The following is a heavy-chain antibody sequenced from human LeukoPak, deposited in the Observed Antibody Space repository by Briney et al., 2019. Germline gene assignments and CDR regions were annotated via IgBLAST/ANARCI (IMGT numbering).Heavy chain of an antibody. CDR1: GFTFSNAW. V-gene: IGHV3-15*01. CDR3: TTYFRGYSYGYDGNAGRGSDY. J-gene: IGHJ4*02. CDR2: IKSKTDGGTT. D-gene: IGHD5-18*01. Sequence: GGSLRLSCAASGFTFSNAWMSWVRQAPGKGLEWVGRIKSKTDGGTTDYAAPVKGRFTISRDDSKNTLYLQMNSLKTEDTAVYYCTTYFRGYSYGYDGNAGRGSDYWGQGTLVTVSS.